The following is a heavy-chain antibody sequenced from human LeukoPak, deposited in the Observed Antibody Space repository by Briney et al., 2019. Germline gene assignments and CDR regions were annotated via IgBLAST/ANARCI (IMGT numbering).Heavy chain of an antibody. CDR3: ARSFIVVVPAAMSPDWFDP. J-gene: IGHJ5*02. Sequence: SETLSLTCAVYGRSFSGYYWSWIRQPPGKGLEWIGEINHSGSTNYNPSLKSRVTISVDTSKNQFSLKLSSVTAADTAVYYCARSFIVVVPAAMSPDWFDPWGQGTLVTVSS. V-gene: IGHV4-34*01. CDR2: INHSGST. CDR1: GRSFSGYY. D-gene: IGHD2-2*01.